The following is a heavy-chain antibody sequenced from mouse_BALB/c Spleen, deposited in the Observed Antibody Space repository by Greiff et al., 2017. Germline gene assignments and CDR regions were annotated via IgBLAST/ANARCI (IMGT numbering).Heavy chain of an antibody. V-gene: IGHV1-4*01. D-gene: IGHD1-1*02. J-gene: IGHJ3*01. CDR3: ARGGKTPLSSYAH. CDR1: GYTFTRYT. Sequence: QVQLQQSGAELARPGASVKMSCKASGYTFTRYTMHWVKQRPGQGLEWIGYINPSSGYTNYNQKFKDKATLTADKSSSTAYMQLSSLTSEDSAVYYGARGGKTPLSSYAHWGQVTLDTGSA. CDR2: INPSSGYT.